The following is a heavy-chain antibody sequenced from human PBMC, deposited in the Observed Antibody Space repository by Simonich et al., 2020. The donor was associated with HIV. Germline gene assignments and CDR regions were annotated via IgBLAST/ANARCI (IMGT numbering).Heavy chain of an antibody. CDR2: ISSSGSIK. Sequence: VQLVESGGDLVKPVGSLRLSCAASEFTFSDYYMSWSRQVPVKGLEWVSYISSSGSIKYYADSVKGRFTISRDNAKNSLYLQMNSLRAEDTAVYYCSRAWSGVTTPSDYWGQGTVVTVSS. V-gene: IGHV3-11*04. J-gene: IGHJ4*02. D-gene: IGHD3-3*01. CDR3: SRAWSGVTTPSDY. CDR1: EFTFSDYY.